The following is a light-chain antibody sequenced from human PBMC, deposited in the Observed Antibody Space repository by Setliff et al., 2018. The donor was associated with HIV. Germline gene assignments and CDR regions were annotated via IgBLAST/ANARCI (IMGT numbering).Light chain of an antibody. CDR2: DVH. Sequence: QSALTQPASVSGSPGQSITISCTGSSSDVGGYDYVAWYQQHPGKTPELLIFDVHNRPSGVSHRLSGSKSGNTASLTISGLQAEDEADYYCSSYTASRALVFGGGTQLTVL. V-gene: IGLV2-14*03. CDR1: SSDVGGYDY. J-gene: IGLJ3*02. CDR3: SSYTASRALV.